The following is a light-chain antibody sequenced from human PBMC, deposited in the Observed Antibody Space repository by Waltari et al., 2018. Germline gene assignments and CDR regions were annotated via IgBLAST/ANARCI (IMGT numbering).Light chain of an antibody. CDR3: QQYYATPRT. CDR2: WAS. J-gene: IGKJ3*01. Sequence: DIVMTQSPDSLAVSLGERATINCKSTQSLLYNSNNKNYLAWNQQKPGQPPKMLIYWASSRVAGVPGRFSGSGSGTDFTLTISSMQAEDVAVYYCQQYYATPRTFGPGTKVDIK. V-gene: IGKV4-1*01. CDR1: QSLLYNSNNKNY.